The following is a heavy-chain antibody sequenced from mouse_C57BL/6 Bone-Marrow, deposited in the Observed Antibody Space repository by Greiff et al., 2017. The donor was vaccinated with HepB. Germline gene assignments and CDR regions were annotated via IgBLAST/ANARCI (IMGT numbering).Heavy chain of an antibody. CDR1: GFTFSSYG. V-gene: IGHV5-6*01. CDR2: ISSGGSYT. J-gene: IGHJ3*01. Sequence: VQLKESGGDLVKPGGSLKLSCAASGFTFSSYGMSWVRQTPDKRLEWVATISSGGSYTYYPDSVKGRFTISRDNAKNTLYLQMSSLKSEDTAMYYCARRGYYGSMFAYWGQGTLVTVSA. CDR3: ARRGYYGSMFAY. D-gene: IGHD1-1*01.